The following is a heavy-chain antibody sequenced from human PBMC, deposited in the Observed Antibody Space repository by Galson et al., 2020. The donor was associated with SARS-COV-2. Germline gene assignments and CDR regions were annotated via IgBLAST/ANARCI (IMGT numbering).Heavy chain of an antibody. D-gene: IGHD3-10*01. CDR2: LSGSGGST. J-gene: IGHJ6*02. CDR1: GFNFISYA. CDR3: AKVGGFGIEGMDV. V-gene: IGHV3-23*01. Sequence: GGYLRLYCAASGFNFISYASSLVRQAPENGLELVSALSGSGGSTYYADSVKGRFTISRDNSKNTLYLQMNSLRAEDTAVYYCAKVGGFGIEGMDVWGQGTTVTVSS.